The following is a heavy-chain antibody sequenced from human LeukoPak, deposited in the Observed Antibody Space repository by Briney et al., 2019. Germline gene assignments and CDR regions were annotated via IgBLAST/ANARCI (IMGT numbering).Heavy chain of an antibody. CDR3: ARPYYYDSRIDP. CDR1: GGSISSGDYY. D-gene: IGHD3-22*01. J-gene: IGHJ5*02. Sequence: PSQTLSLTCTVSGGSISSGDYYWSWIRQPSGKGLEWIGYTYYSGSTYYNPSLKNRVSISVDTSKNQFSLNLSSVTAADTAVYYCARPYYYDSRIDPWGQGTLVTVSS. V-gene: IGHV4-30-4*01. CDR2: TYYSGST.